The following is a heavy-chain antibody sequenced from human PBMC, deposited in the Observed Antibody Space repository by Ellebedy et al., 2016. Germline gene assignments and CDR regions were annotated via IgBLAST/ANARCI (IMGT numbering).Heavy chain of an antibody. Sequence: SETLSLTCTVSGGSIVTSDYCWGWIRQPPGRGLEWIGCGYSTGSTFYNSSLRSPVSVSLDTSKNQFPLKVTSLTAADTAVYYCSRWRGGHEYLDYWGQGVLVTVSS. D-gene: IGHD4-23*01. CDR3: SRWRGGHEYLDY. V-gene: IGHV4-39*06. CDR1: GGSIVTSDYC. CDR2: GYSTGST. J-gene: IGHJ1*01.